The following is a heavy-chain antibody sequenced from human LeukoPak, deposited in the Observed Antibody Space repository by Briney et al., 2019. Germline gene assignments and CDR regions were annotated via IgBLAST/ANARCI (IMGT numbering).Heavy chain of an antibody. CDR2: MNPNSGNT. CDR3: ARGLVPNAYYDSSEGVGY. Sequence: ASVKVSCKASGYTFSRYGISWVRQATGQGLEWMGWMNPNSGNTGYAQKFQGRVTMTRNTSISTAYMELSSLRSEDTAVYYCARGLVPNAYYDSSEGVGYWGQGTLVTVSS. J-gene: IGHJ4*02. CDR1: GYTFSRYG. V-gene: IGHV1-8*01. D-gene: IGHD3-22*01.